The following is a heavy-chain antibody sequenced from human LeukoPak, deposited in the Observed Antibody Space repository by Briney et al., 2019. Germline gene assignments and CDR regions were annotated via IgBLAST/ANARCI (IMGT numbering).Heavy chain of an antibody. CDR3: ARAGSGTMVRGVIILFDY. CDR2: IYYSGST. CDR1: GGSISSGDYY. V-gene: IGHV4-30-4*01. Sequence: SQTLSLTCTVSGGSISSGDYYWNWIRQPPGKGLEWIGYIYYSGSTYYNPSLKSRVTISVDTSKNQFSLKLSSVTAADTAVYYCARAGSGTMVRGVIILFDYWGQGTLVTVSS. J-gene: IGHJ4*02. D-gene: IGHD3-10*01.